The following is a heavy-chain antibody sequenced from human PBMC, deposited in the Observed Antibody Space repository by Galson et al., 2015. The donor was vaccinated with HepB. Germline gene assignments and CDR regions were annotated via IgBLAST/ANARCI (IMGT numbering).Heavy chain of an antibody. CDR2: IYPGDSAT. CDR1: GYSFTSYW. D-gene: IGHD6-13*01. V-gene: IGHV5-51*01. Sequence: QSGAEVKKPGESLKISCKGSGYSFTSYWIGWVRQMPGKGLEWMGIIYPGDSATRYSPSFQGQVTISADKSINTAYLQWSSLQASDTAMYYCSRHGSYSSSWYAAVGWDYWGQGTLVTVSS. J-gene: IGHJ4*02. CDR3: SRHGSYSSSWYAAVGWDY.